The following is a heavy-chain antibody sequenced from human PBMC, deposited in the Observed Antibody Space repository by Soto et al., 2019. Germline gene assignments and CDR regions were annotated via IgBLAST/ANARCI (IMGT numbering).Heavy chain of an antibody. CDR3: TRVGGYYGDYPNFDY. Sequence: PSETLSLTCRVSDSSISSYYWSWLRQPPGKGLEWIGNIYYTGSTNYHPSLKSRVIMSVESSKKQFSLRLNSVTAADTAVYYCTRVGGYYGDYPNFDYWGQGALVTVSS. CDR2: IYYTGST. D-gene: IGHD4-17*01. CDR1: DSSISSYY. V-gene: IGHV4-59*01. J-gene: IGHJ4*02.